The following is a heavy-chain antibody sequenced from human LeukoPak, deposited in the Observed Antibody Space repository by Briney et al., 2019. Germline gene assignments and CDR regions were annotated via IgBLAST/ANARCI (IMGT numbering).Heavy chain of an antibody. Sequence: GALRLSCVASGFTVSGVYMSWVRQAPGQGLDWVSVIYSDDSTYYADSVKGRSTISRDNSKNTLNLQMNSLRAEDTAVYYCASRPRDAAALDYWGQGTLVTVSS. CDR1: GFTVSGVY. V-gene: IGHV3-53*01. D-gene: IGHD6-13*01. CDR3: ASRPRDAAALDY. CDR2: IYSDDST. J-gene: IGHJ4*02.